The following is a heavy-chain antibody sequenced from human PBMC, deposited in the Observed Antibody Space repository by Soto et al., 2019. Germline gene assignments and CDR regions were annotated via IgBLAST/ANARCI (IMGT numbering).Heavy chain of an antibody. V-gene: IGHV4-31*03. J-gene: IGHJ3*02. CDR2: IYYSGST. D-gene: IGHD2-2*02. Sequence: SETLSLTCTVSGGSISSGGYYWSWIRQHPGKGLEWIGYIYYSGSTYYNPSLKSRVTISVDTSKNQFSLKLSSVTAADTAVYYCARVPQSEGYCSSTSCYRSYAFDIWGQGTMVTVSS. CDR1: GGSISSGGYY. CDR3: ARVPQSEGYCSSTSCYRSYAFDI.